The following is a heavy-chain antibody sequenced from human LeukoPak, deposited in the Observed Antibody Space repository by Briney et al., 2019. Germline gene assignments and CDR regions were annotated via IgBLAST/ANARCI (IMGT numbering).Heavy chain of an antibody. V-gene: IGHV3-23*01. CDR2: ISGSGGST. CDR1: GFTFSSYA. J-gene: IGHJ4*02. D-gene: IGHD2-2*01. Sequence: GGSLRLSCAASGFTFSSYAMSWVRQAPGKGLEWVSAISGSGGSTYYADSVKGRFTISRDNSKNTLYLQMNSLRAEDTAVYYCAKRGGSCSSNACNIEYWGQGTLVTASS. CDR3: AKRGGSCSSNACNIEY.